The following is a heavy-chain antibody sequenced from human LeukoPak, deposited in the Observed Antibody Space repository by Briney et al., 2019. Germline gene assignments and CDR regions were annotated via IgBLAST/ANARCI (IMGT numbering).Heavy chain of an antibody. CDR3: ARASPRGATNWFDP. D-gene: IGHD5-12*01. J-gene: IGHJ5*02. Sequence: ASVKVSCKASGYTFNMHSIIWVRQAPGQGLEWMGIINPSGGSTSYAQKFQGRVTMTRDTSTSTVYMELSSLRSEDTAVYYCARASPRGATNWFDPWGQGTLVTVSS. CDR2: INPSGGST. V-gene: IGHV1-46*02. CDR1: GYTFNMHS.